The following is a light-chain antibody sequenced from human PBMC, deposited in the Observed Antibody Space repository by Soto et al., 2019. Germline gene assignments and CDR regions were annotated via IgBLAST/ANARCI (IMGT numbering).Light chain of an antibody. V-gene: IGKV3-20*01. CDR3: QQYGSSPRT. CDR1: QSVINNY. J-gene: IGKJ1*01. Sequence: EIVLTQSPGTLSLSPGQRATLSCRASQSVINNYLAWYQQKPGQAPRLLIYGASNTASGFPDRFSGSGSGTDFTLIISRLEPEDFAVYHCQQYGSSPRTFGQGTKVEIK. CDR2: GAS.